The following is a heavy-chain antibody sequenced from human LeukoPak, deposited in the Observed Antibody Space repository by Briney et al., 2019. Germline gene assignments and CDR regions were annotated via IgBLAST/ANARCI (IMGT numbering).Heavy chain of an antibody. J-gene: IGHJ4*02. CDR3: ARQPRGWLKNYFDY. V-gene: IGHV4-4*07. D-gene: IGHD6-19*01. CDR1: GGSISSYY. CDR2: IYTSGST. Sequence: SETLSLTCTVSGGSISSYYWSWIRQPAGKGLEWIGRIYTSGSTNYNPSLKSRVTISVDTSKNQFSLKLSSVTAADTAVYYCARQPRGWLKNYFDYWGQGTLVTVSS.